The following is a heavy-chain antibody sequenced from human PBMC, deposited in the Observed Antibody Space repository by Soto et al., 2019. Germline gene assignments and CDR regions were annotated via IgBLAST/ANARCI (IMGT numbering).Heavy chain of an antibody. Sequence: QVQLVESGGGVVQPGRSLRLSCAASGFTFSSYGMHWVRQAPGKGLEWVAVIWYDGSNKYYADSVKGRFTISRDNSKNTLYLQMNSLRAEDTAVYYCARDGTVTTGDYYYYGMDVWGQGTTVTVSS. J-gene: IGHJ6*02. CDR2: IWYDGSNK. D-gene: IGHD4-17*01. V-gene: IGHV3-33*01. CDR3: ARDGTVTTGDYYYYGMDV. CDR1: GFTFSSYG.